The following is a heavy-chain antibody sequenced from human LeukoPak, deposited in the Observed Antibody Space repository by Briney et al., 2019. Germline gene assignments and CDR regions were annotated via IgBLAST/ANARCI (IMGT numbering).Heavy chain of an antibody. CDR2: IYHSGST. V-gene: IGHV4-34*01. Sequence: PSETLSLTCAVYGGSFSGYYWSWIRQPPGKGLEWIGEIYHSGSTNYNPSLKSRVTISVDTSKNQSSLKLSSVTAADTAVYYCARHRGVVRGYYFDYWGQGTLVTVSS. D-gene: IGHD3-16*02. CDR3: ARHRGVVRGYYFDY. J-gene: IGHJ4*02. CDR1: GGSFSGYY.